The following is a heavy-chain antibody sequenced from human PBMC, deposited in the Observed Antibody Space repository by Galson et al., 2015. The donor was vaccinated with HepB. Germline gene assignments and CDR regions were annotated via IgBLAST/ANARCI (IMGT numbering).Heavy chain of an antibody. V-gene: IGHV3-30*04. CDR3: AKEVMEGSSWPRSLYYYGMDV. Sequence: SLRLSCAASGFRFNTYAMHWVRLAPGKGLEWVAVTSYDETYKYYGESVKGRFTISRDNSKTTLYLQMNSLRPEDTGVYFCAKEVMEGSSWPRSLYYYGMDVWGQGTTVTVSS. J-gene: IGHJ6*02. CDR1: GFRFNTYA. D-gene: IGHD6-13*01. CDR2: TSYDETYK.